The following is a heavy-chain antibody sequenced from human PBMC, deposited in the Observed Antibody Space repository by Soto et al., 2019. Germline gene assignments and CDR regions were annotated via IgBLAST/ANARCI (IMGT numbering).Heavy chain of an antibody. CDR1: GGPISSGGYY. Sequence: QVHLQESGPGLVKPSQTLSLTCTVSGGPISSGGYYWSWIRHHPGRGLGWIGYIYNSGSTYYNPSLKSRVTISVDTSKNQFSLKLSSVTAADTAVYYCARDLTAAAGTIYGMDVWGQGTTVTVSS. J-gene: IGHJ6*02. D-gene: IGHD6-13*01. CDR2: IYNSGST. CDR3: ARDLTAAAGTIYGMDV. V-gene: IGHV4-31*03.